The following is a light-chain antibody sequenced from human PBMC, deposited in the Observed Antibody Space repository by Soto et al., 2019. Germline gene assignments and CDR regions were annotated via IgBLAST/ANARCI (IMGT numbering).Light chain of an antibody. CDR1: QSVSNNY. CDR3: QQRSNWPIT. V-gene: IGKV3-11*01. J-gene: IGKJ5*01. CDR2: GAS. Sequence: EIVLTQSPGTLSLSPGERATLSCRASQSVSNNYLAWYQQKPGQAPRLLIYGASTRATGFPARFSGSGSGTDFTLTISSLEPEDFAVYYCQQRSNWPITFGQGTRLEIK.